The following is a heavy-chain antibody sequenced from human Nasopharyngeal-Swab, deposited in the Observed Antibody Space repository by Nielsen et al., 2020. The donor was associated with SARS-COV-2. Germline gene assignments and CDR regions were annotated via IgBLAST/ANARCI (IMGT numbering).Heavy chain of an antibody. CDR3: ARATMIVVVIGAFDI. CDR2: IYYSGST. J-gene: IGHJ3*02. D-gene: IGHD3-22*01. Sequence: WIRQPPGKGLEWIGYIYYSGSTYYNPSLKSRVTISVGTSKNQFSLKLSSVTAADTAVYYCARATMIVVVIGAFDIWGQGTMVTVSS. V-gene: IGHV4-31*02.